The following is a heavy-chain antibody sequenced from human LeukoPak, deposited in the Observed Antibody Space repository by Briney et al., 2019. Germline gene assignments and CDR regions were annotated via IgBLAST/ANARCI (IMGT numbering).Heavy chain of an antibody. V-gene: IGHV3-64D*09. CDR2: ISDSGGSP. CDR3: VRGYSFGPYGMDV. CDR1: GFXXXXXX. J-gene: IGHJ6*02. D-gene: IGHD2-15*01. Sequence: PGGSLRLSCSASGFXXXXXXXXXVXXXXXKXXEXVXAISDSGGSPYYADTVQGRFTISRDNSKNTLYLQMSSLRAEDTAVYFCVRGYSFGPYGMDVWGQGTTVTVSS.